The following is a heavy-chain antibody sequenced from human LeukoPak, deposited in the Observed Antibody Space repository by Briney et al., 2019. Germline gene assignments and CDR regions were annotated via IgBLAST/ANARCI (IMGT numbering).Heavy chain of an antibody. CDR1: GFTFSSYA. V-gene: IGHV3-23*01. CDR2: ICGSGGST. Sequence: GGSLRLSCAASGFTFSSYAMSCVRQAPGRGVEWVSAICGSGGSTYYADSVKGRFTISRDNSKNTLYLQMNSLRAEDTAVYYCAKSFLGDSSGYYSYYFDYWGQGTLVTVSS. CDR3: AKSFLGDSSGYYSYYFDY. D-gene: IGHD3-22*01. J-gene: IGHJ4*02.